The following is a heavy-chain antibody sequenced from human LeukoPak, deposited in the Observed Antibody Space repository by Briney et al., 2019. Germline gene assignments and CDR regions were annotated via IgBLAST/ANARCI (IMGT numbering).Heavy chain of an antibody. CDR2: IWYDGSNK. V-gene: IGHV3-33*01. D-gene: IGHD6-19*01. CDR1: GFTFSSYG. J-gene: IGHJ4*02. Sequence: GRSLRLSCAASGFTFSSYGMHWVRQAPGKGLEWVAVIWYDGSNKYYADSVKGRFTISRDNSKSTLYLQMNSLRAEDTAVYYCARDFYEQWLVRYYFDYWGQGTLVTVSS. CDR3: ARDFYEQWLVRYYFDY.